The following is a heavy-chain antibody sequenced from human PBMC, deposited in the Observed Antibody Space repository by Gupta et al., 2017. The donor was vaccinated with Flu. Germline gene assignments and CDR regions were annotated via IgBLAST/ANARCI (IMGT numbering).Heavy chain of an antibody. Sequence: QVQLVQSGAEVTRPGASGKVSCKASRYTFSSHHIHWVRQAPGQGLEWMGIISPSGGSTIYAQKFQGRATMTRDTSTSTVYMELSSLRSEDTAVYYCTTTFVKGDAFDIWGQGTMVTVSS. V-gene: IGHV1-46*01. J-gene: IGHJ3*02. D-gene: IGHD2/OR15-2a*01. CDR1: RYTFSSHH. CDR3: TTTFVKGDAFDI. CDR2: ISPSGGST.